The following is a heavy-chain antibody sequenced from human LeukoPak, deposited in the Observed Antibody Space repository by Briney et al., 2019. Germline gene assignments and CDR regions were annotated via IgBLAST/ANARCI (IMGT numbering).Heavy chain of an antibody. D-gene: IGHD2-8*02. CDR2: ISPPGTNT. Sequence: ASVKVSCKASGYTFTNYYMHWVRQAPGQGLEWMGLISPPGTNTNYAQKFRGRVTMTRDTSTTTVYMELSSLRSEDTAVYYCAREESGGYFDYWGQGTLVTVSS. J-gene: IGHJ4*02. CDR1: GYTFTNYY. V-gene: IGHV1-46*01. CDR3: AREESGGYFDY.